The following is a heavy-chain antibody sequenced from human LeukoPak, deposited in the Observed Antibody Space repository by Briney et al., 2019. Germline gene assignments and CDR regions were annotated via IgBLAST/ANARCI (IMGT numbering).Heavy chain of an antibody. CDR3: AKTSRTFSMVRGAAIDY. Sequence: GGSLRLSCAASGFTFSSYGMHWVRQAPGKGLEWVAFIRYDGSNKYYADSVKGRFTISRDNSKNTLYLQMNSLRAEDTAVYYCAKTSRTFSMVRGAAIDYWGQGTLVTVSS. CDR1: GFTFSSYG. V-gene: IGHV3-30*02. J-gene: IGHJ4*02. CDR2: IRYDGSNK. D-gene: IGHD3-10*01.